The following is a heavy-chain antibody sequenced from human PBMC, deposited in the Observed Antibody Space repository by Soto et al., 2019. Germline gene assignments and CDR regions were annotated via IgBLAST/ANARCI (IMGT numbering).Heavy chain of an antibody. Sequence: VASVKVSCKASGYTFTGYYMHWVRQAPGQGLEWMGWINPNSGGTNYAQKFQGWVTMTRDTSISTAYMELSRLRSDDTAVYYCAICMRGGNYDFWSGYYTGAFDIWGQGTMVTVSS. CDR3: AICMRGGNYDFWSGYYTGAFDI. D-gene: IGHD3-3*01. CDR2: INPNSGGT. J-gene: IGHJ3*02. V-gene: IGHV1-2*04. CDR1: GYTFTGYY.